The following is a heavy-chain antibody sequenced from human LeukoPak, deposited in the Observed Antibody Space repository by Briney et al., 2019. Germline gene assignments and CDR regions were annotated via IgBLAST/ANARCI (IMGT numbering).Heavy chain of an antibody. J-gene: IGHJ3*02. CDR3: ASTSYYYGSGSYSNAFDI. V-gene: IGHV4-59*11. CDR1: GGSISSHY. Sequence: SETLSLTCTVSGGSISSHYWSWIRQPPGKGLEWIGYIYYSGSTNYNPSLKSRVTISVDTSKNQFSLKLSSVTAADTAVYYCASTSYYYGSGSYSNAFDIWGQGTMVTVSS. D-gene: IGHD3-10*01. CDR2: IYYSGST.